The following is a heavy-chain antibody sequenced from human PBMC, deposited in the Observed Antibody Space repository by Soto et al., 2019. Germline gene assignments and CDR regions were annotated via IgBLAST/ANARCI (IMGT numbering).Heavy chain of an antibody. Sequence: GGSLRLSCAASGFTFSSYAMSWVRQAPGKGLEWVSAINGRGGSTYYADSVKGRFTISRDNSKNTLCLQMDSLRAEDTAVYYCAKDRLNVGPHYYGSGSYGSFDPWGQGTLVTVSS. V-gene: IGHV3-23*01. CDR1: GFTFSSYA. CDR3: AKDRLNVGPHYYGSGSYGSFDP. CDR2: INGRGGST. D-gene: IGHD3-10*01. J-gene: IGHJ5*02.